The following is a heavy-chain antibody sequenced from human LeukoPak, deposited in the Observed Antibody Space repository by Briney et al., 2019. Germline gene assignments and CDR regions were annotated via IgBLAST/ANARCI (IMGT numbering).Heavy chain of an antibody. V-gene: IGHV1-2*04. CDR3: ARGEVLEWELLDGGYYYYGMDV. D-gene: IGHD1-26*01. Sequence: ASVKVSCKASGYTFTGYYMHWVRQAPGQGLEWMGWINPNSGGTNYAQKFQGWVTMTRDTSISTAYMELSRLRSDDTAVYYCARGEVLEWELLDGGYYYYGMDVWGQGTTVTVSS. CDR1: GYTFTGYY. CDR2: INPNSGGT. J-gene: IGHJ6*02.